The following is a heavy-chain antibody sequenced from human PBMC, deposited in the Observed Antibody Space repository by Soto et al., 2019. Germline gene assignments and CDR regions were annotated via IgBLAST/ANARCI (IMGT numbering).Heavy chain of an antibody. D-gene: IGHD2-8*01. J-gene: IGHJ4*02. CDR2: ISGSGVST. CDR1: GFTFSSYA. V-gene: IGHV3-23*01. Sequence: PGGSLRLSCADSGFTFSSYAMSWVRQAPGKGLEWVSVISGSGVSTYYADSVKGRFTISRDKSKNTLYLQMNSLRAEDTAVYFCAKDMEMTGSCTNGLCWTLDYWGPGTLVTVAS. CDR3: AKDMEMTGSCTNGLCWTLDY.